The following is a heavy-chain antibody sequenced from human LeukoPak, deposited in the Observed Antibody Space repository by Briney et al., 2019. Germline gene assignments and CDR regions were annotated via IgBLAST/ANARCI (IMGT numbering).Heavy chain of an antibody. CDR3: AKDRDRLFDY. CDR2: ISGGSSSR. Sequence: PGGSQRLSCAASGFTFGNYAMSWVRQAPGKGLEWVSAISGGSSSRIYADSVKGGFTISRDNSKNTLYLQMNSLRAEDTAVYYCAKDRDRLFDYWGQGTLVTVSS. D-gene: IGHD2-21*02. CDR1: GFTFGNYA. J-gene: IGHJ4*02. V-gene: IGHV3-23*01.